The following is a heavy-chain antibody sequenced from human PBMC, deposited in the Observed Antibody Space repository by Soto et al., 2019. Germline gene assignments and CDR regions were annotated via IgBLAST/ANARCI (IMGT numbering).Heavy chain of an antibody. V-gene: IGHV4-59*01. D-gene: IGHD4-17*01. CDR1: GGSISSYD. Sequence: SETLSLTCTVSGGSISSYDLSWIRQPPGKGLEWIGYIYYSGSTNYNPSLKSRVTISVDTSKNQFSLKLSSVTAADTAVYYCAGGLDYGDPYYYYYYMDVWGKGTTVTVSS. CDR3: AGGLDYGDPYYYYYYMDV. CDR2: IYYSGST. J-gene: IGHJ6*03.